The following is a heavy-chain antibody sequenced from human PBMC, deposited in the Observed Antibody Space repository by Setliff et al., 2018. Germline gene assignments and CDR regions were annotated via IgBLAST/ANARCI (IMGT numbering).Heavy chain of an antibody. Sequence: SETLSLTCPVSGGSISSSSYYWGWIRQPPGKGLEWIGSIYYSGSTYYNPSLKSRVTISVDTSKNQFSLKLTSVTAADTAVYFCARVPHILFGELVTFDDAFDIWGQGTMVTVS. J-gene: IGHJ3*02. CDR1: GGSISSSSYY. V-gene: IGHV4-39*07. CDR3: ARVPHILFGELVTFDDAFDI. D-gene: IGHD3-10*02. CDR2: IYYSGST.